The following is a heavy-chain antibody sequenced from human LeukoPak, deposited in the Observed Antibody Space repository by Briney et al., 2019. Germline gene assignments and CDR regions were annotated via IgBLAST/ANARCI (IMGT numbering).Heavy chain of an antibody. CDR3: AKDHADFWSGYYGDYFDY. J-gene: IGHJ4*02. Sequence: PGGSLRLSCAASGFTFSSYGMHWVRQAPGKGLEWVAFIRYNGSNKYYADSVKGRFTISRDNSKNTLYLQMNSLRAEDTAVYYCAKDHADFWSGYYGDYFDYWGQGTLVTVSS. D-gene: IGHD3-3*01. V-gene: IGHV3-30*02. CDR2: IRYNGSNK. CDR1: GFTFSSYG.